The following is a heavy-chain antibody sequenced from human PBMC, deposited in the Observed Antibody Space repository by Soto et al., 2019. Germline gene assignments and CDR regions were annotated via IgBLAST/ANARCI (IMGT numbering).Heavy chain of an antibody. V-gene: IGHV3-73*01. CDR2: IRGKSRNYAT. D-gene: IGHD3-16*01. J-gene: IGHJ1*01. CDR1: DFTFGDSA. Sequence: EVQLVESGGGLVQPGGSLQLSCAASDFTFGDSAVHWIRQASGNGLEWVGRIRGKSRNYATGYAASVKGRFTISRDDSRNSAYLQMNSLKTEDTAVYYCAHDLHYALDIWGQGTLVTVSS. CDR3: AHDLHYALDI.